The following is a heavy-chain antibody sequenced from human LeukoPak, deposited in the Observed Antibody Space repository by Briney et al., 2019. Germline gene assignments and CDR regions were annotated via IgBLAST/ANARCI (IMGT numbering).Heavy chain of an antibody. V-gene: IGHV1-18*01. CDR1: GYTLTSYA. J-gene: IGHJ4*02. D-gene: IGHD3-22*01. CDR2: ISAYNGNT. Sequence: GASVKVSCKASGYTLTSYAMHWVRQAPGQRLEWMGWISAYNGNTNYAQKLQGRVTMTTDTSTSTAYMELRSLRSDDTAVYYCARDSPYDSSGSLDYWGQGTLVTVSS. CDR3: ARDSPYDSSGSLDY.